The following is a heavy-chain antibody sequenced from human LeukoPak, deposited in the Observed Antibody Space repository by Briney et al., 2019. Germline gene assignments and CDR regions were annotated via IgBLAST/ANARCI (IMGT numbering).Heavy chain of an antibody. V-gene: IGHV3-30*04. CDR1: GFTFSSYA. D-gene: IGHD3-10*01. J-gene: IGHJ4*02. CDR3: ARYYGSGNY. Sequence: PGGSLRLSCAASGFTFSSYAMHWVRQAPGKGLEWVAVISYDGSNKYYADSVKGRFTISRDNSKNTLYLQMNSLRAEDTAVYYCARYYGSGNYWGQGTLVTVSS. CDR2: ISYDGSNK.